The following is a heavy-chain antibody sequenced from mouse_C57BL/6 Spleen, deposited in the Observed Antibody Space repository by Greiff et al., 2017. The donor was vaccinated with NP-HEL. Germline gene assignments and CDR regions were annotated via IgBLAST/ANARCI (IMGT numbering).Heavy chain of an antibody. CDR1: GYTFTDYE. J-gene: IGHJ3*01. V-gene: IGHV1-15*01. CDR2: IDPETGGT. CDR3: TRPYDYGFAY. D-gene: IGHD2-4*01. Sequence: VQLQQSGAELVRPGASVTLSCKASGYTFTDYEMHWVKQTPVHGLEWIGAIDPETGGTAYNQKFKGKAILTADKSSSTAYMELRSLTSEDSAVYYCTRPYDYGFAYWGQGTLVTVSA.